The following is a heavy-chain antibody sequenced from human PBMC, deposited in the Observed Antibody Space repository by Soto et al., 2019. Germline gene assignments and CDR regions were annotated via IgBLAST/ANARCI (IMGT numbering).Heavy chain of an antibody. D-gene: IGHD2-21*02. CDR1: GFTFSNYA. Sequence: QVRLVESGGGVVQPGRSLTLSCAASGFTFSNYAMHWIRQAPGKGLEWVALISSDGSSQFYADSVKGRLTISRDNSMNTLYLQLNSLRAEETALYYCAGSDSGGINWFDPWGQGTLVIVSS. CDR3: AGSDSGGINWFDP. J-gene: IGHJ5*02. CDR2: ISSDGSSQ. V-gene: IGHV3-30-3*01.